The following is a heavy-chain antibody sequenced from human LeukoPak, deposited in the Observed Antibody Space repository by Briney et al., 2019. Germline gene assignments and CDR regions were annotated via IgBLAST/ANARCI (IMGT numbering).Heavy chain of an antibody. J-gene: IGHJ4*02. CDR3: AKDRKVAGWYSGSYYDVDY. CDR1: GFTFSSYA. Sequence: GGSLRLSCAASGFTFSSYAMSWVRQAPGKGLEWVSAIGGSGGSTYYADSVKGRFTISRDNSKNTPYLQMNSLRAEDTAVYYCAKDRKVAGWYSGSYYDVDYWGQGTLVTVSS. CDR2: IGGSGGST. V-gene: IGHV3-23*01. D-gene: IGHD1-26*01.